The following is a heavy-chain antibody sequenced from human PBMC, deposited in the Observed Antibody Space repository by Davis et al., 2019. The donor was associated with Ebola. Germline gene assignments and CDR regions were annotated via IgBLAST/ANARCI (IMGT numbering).Heavy chain of an antibody. J-gene: IGHJ4*02. Sequence: GGSLRLSCAASGFTFSSYAMHWVRQAPGKGLEWVAVISYDGSNKYYADSVKGRFTISRDNSKNTLYLQMNSLRAEDTAVYYCARDDPLTFGGVIGDYWGQGTLVTVSS. CDR3: ARDDPLTFGGVIGDY. V-gene: IGHV3-30-3*01. D-gene: IGHD3-16*02. CDR2: ISYDGSNK. CDR1: GFTFSSYA.